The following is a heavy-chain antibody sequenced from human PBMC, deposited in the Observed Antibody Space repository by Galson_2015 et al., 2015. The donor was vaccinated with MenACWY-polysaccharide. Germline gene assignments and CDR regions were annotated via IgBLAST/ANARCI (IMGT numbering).Heavy chain of an antibody. D-gene: IGHD3-22*01. CDR3: ARGVGYDSSGYYSY. Sequence: SLRLSCAASGFTFSGYAMHWVRQAPGKGLEWVAVISYDGSNKYYADSVKGRFIISRDNSKNTLYLQMNSLRAEDTAVYYCARGVGYDSSGYYSYWGQGTLVTVSS. CDR1: GFTFSGYA. V-gene: IGHV3-30-3*01. J-gene: IGHJ4*02. CDR2: ISYDGSNK.